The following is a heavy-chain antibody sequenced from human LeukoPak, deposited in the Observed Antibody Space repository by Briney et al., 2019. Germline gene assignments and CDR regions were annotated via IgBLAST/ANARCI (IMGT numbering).Heavy chain of an antibody. J-gene: IGHJ4*02. CDR3: AKDAGHCSSTSCAGGD. CDR1: GFTFSSYG. CDR2: IRYDGSNK. V-gene: IGHV3-30*02. Sequence: PGGSLRLSCAASGFTFSSYGMHWVRQAPGKGLEWVAFIRYDGSNKYYADSVKGRFTISRDNSKNTLYLQMNSVRAEDTAVHYCAKDAGHCSSTSCAGGDWGQGTLVTVSS. D-gene: IGHD2-2*01.